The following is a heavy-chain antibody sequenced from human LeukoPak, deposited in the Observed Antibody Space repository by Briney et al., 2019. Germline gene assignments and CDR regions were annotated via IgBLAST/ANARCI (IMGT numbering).Heavy chain of an antibody. CDR1: GFTFNSYW. Sequence: GGSLRLSCAASGFTFNSYWMTWVRQAPGKGLEWVANIKQDGSEKYYVDSVKGRFTISRDNAKSSLYLQMNSLRAEDTAVYHCARGGSSYDYWGQGTLVTVSS. J-gene: IGHJ4*02. V-gene: IGHV3-7*01. CDR2: IKQDGSEK. CDR3: ARGGSSYDY. D-gene: IGHD6-6*01.